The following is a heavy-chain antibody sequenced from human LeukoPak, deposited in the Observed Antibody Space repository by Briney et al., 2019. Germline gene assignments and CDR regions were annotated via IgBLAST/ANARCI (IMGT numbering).Heavy chain of an antibody. J-gene: IGHJ4*02. D-gene: IGHD1-7*01. CDR1: GFTFSSYA. CDR2: ISGSGGST. CDR3: AKAGNYWDFDY. V-gene: IGHV3-23*01. Sequence: GGSLRLSCAASGFTFSSYAMSWVRQAPGKGLEWVSGISGSGGSTYYADSVKGRFTISRDNSKNTLNLQMNSLRAEDTAVYYCAKAGNYWDFDYWGQGTLVTVSS.